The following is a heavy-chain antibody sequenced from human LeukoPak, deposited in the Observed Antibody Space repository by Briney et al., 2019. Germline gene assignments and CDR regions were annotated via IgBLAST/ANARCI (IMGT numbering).Heavy chain of an antibody. CDR3: VRVPGIVVVPAAYFQH. J-gene: IGHJ1*01. D-gene: IGHD2-2*01. CDR2: INPSGGST. Sequence: GASVKVSCKASGYTFTSYYMHWVRQAPGQGLEWMGKINPSGGSTSYAQKFQGRVTMTRDTSTSTVYMELSSLRSEDTAVYYCVRVPGIVVVPAAYFQHWGQGTLVTVSS. V-gene: IGHV1-46*01. CDR1: GYTFTSYY.